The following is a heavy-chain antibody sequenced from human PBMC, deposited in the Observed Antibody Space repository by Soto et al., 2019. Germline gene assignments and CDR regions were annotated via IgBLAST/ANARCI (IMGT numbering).Heavy chain of an antibody. CDR1: GFTFTNDP. D-gene: IGHD1-26*01. Sequence: QVQLVESGGGVVQPGRSLRISCAASGFTFTNDPMHWVRQAPGKGLEWVAVVSHDGINTYYADSVKGRFTISRDNSKNTMYLQLNSLRTEDTAVFYCAREKIVGGIRLDNWGQGTLVAVSS. CDR2: VSHDGINT. J-gene: IGHJ4*02. CDR3: AREKIVGGIRLDN. V-gene: IGHV3-30-3*01.